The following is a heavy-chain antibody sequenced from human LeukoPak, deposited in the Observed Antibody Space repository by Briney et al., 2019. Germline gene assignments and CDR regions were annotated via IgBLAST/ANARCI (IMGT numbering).Heavy chain of an antibody. CDR2: IWDDGSNE. Sequence: GTSLRLSCSASGFTFSTCAMHWVRQGPGKGLEWVSIIWDDGSNENYVDSVKGRFTISRDNSKNTLFLQMNSLRVEDTGVYYCARDNLGYDILTGRFLGNWFDPWAREPWSPSPQ. CDR1: GFTFSTCA. J-gene: IGHJ5*02. D-gene: IGHD3-9*01. CDR3: ARDNLGYDILTGRFLGNWFDP. V-gene: IGHV3-33*01.